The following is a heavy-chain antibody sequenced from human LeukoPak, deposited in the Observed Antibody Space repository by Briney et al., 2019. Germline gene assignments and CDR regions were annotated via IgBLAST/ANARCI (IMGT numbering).Heavy chain of an antibody. V-gene: IGHV3-43*01. Sequence: GGSLRLSCAASGFTFDDYTMHLVRQAPGKGLEWVSLISWDGGSTYYADSVKGRFTISRDNSKNSLYLQMNSLRTEDTALYYCAKGAIVVVPAAYFDYWGQGTLVTVSS. CDR2: ISWDGGST. CDR3: AKGAIVVVPAAYFDY. CDR1: GFTFDDYT. J-gene: IGHJ4*02. D-gene: IGHD2-2*01.